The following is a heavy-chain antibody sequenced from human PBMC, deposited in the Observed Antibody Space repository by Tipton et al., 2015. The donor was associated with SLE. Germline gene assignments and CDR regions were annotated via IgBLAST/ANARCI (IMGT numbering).Heavy chain of an antibody. CDR3: ARGRAAAGSYYYYYYMDV. V-gene: IGHV4-39*07. CDR2: ICTSGST. D-gene: IGHD6-13*01. Sequence: TLSLTCTVSGGSLRSSSYYWGWVRQPPGKGLEWVGRICTSGSTNDKPTPQSRVTMSVDTSKNQFSLQLSPVTAADTAVYYCARGRAAAGSYYYYYYMDVWGKGTTVTVSS. CDR1: GGSLRSSSYY. J-gene: IGHJ6*03.